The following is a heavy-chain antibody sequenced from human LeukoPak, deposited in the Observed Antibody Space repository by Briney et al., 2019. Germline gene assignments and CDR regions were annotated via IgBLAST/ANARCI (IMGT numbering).Heavy chain of an antibody. CDR2: ISGSGGST. J-gene: IGHJ3*02. V-gene: IGHV3-23*01. CDR1: GFTFSTYA. D-gene: IGHD3-10*01. Sequence: GGSLRLSCAASGFTFSTYAMSWVRQTPGKGLEWVSAISGSGGSTYFPDSVKGRFTISRDNSKNTLHLQMNSLRAEDTALYYCAKGPSGSYYGFDMWGQGTMVTVSS. CDR3: AKGPSGSYYGFDM.